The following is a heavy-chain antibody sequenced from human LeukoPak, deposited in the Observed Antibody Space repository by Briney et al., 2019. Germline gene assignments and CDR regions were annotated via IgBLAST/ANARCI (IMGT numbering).Heavy chain of an antibody. J-gene: IGHJ4*02. CDR2: FYYSGST. Sequence: SETLSLTCTVSGGSISSYYWSWIRQPPGEGLEWIGYFYYSGSTDYNPSLKSRVTISVDTSKNQFSLILSSVTAADTAVYYCARDSSAHFDYWGRGTLVTVSS. V-gene: IGHV4-59*13. CDR3: ARDSSAHFDY. CDR1: GGSISSYY.